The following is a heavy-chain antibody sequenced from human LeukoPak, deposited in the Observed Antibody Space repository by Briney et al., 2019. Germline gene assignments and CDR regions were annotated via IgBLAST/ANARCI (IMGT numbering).Heavy chain of an antibody. D-gene: IGHD2-21*02. CDR2: INPSGGGT. CDR3: TRVRQTDAFNWFDP. J-gene: IGHJ5*02. CDR1: GYTFTNYY. Sequence: ASVKVSCKASGYTFTNYYIHWVRQAPGQGLEWMGIINPSGGGTNYARKFQGRVTMTRDTSTSTVYMELSSLRSEDTAVYYCTRVRQTDAFNWFDPWGPGTLVTVAP. V-gene: IGHV1-46*01.